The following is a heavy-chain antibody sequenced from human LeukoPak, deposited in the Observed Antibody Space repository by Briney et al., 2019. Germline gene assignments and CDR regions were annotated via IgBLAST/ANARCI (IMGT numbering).Heavy chain of an antibody. CDR3: ARGSLWFGERTWFDP. CDR1: GGSISSYY. CDR2: IYYSGST. Sequence: PSETLSLTCTVSGGSISSYYWSWIRQPPGKGLEWIGYIYYSGSTNYNPSLKSRVTISVDTSKNQFSLKLSSVTAADTAVYYCARGSLWFGERTWFDPWGQGTLVTVSS. V-gene: IGHV4-59*01. D-gene: IGHD3-10*01. J-gene: IGHJ5*02.